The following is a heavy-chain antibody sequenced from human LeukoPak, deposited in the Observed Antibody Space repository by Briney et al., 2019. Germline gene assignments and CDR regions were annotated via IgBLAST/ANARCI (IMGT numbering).Heavy chain of an antibody. CDR3: ARSMGAPDY. CDR2: ISYDGSNK. V-gene: IGHV3-30-3*01. J-gene: IGHJ4*02. Sequence: GGSLRLSCAASGFTFSSYAMHWVRQAPGKGLEWVAVISYDGSNKYYADSMKGRFTIPRDNAKNSLYLQMNSLRADDTAVYYCARSMGAPDYWGQGTLVTVSS. CDR1: GFTFSSYA. D-gene: IGHD1-26*01.